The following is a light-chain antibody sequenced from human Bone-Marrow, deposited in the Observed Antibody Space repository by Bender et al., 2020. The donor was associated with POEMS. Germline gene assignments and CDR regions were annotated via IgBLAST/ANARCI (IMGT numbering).Light chain of an antibody. Sequence: SYELTQPSSVSVSPGQTAMITCSGDVLTKKYARWFQQKPGQAPVLVVHDDSDRPSGIPERFSGSNSGYTATLTISRVEAGDEADYFCQVWHSISDQPVVFGGGTKLSVL. CDR1: VLTKKY. V-gene: IGLV3-21*02. J-gene: IGLJ2*01. CDR2: DDS. CDR3: QVWHSISDQPVV.